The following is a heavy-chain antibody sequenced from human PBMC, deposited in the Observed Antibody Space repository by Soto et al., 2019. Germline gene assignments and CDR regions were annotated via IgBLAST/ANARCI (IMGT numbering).Heavy chain of an antibody. J-gene: IGHJ3*02. D-gene: IGHD2-15*01. CDR2: INPNSGGT. Sequence: QVQLVQSGAEVKKPGASVKVSCKASGYTFTDYYMHWVRQAPGQGLEWMGWINPNSGGTNYAQKFQGRVTMTGYTSSSTAYMELSRLRSDDTAVYYCAREGQGYCSGSSCPRDAFDIWGQGTVVSVSS. V-gene: IGHV1-2*02. CDR3: AREGQGYCSGSSCPRDAFDI. CDR1: GYTFTDYY.